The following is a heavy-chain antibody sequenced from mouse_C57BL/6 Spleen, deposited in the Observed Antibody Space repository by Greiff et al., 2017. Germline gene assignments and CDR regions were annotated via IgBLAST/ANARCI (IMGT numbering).Heavy chain of an antibody. D-gene: IGHD1-1*01. Sequence: VQLQQSGAELARPGASVKLSCKASGYTFTSYGISWVKQRTGQGLEWIGEIYPRSGNTYYNEKFKGKATLTADKSSSKAYMELRSLTSEDSAVYFCARRDYGLAYWGQGTLVTVSA. J-gene: IGHJ3*01. V-gene: IGHV1-81*01. CDR2: IYPRSGNT. CDR1: GYTFTSYG. CDR3: ARRDYGLAY.